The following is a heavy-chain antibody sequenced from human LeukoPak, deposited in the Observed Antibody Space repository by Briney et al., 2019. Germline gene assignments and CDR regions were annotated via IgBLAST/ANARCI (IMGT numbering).Heavy chain of an antibody. J-gene: IGHJ5*02. Sequence: TSETLSLTCVVYGGSFSGYYWSWIRQSPGKGLEWIGEINHRGSTNYNPSLKRRVTISLDTSKNQFSLKLSSVTAADTAVYYCAKSLYGSGSYYNWFDPWGQGTLVTVSS. CDR3: AKSLYGSGSYYNWFDP. CDR1: GGSFSGYY. CDR2: INHRGST. D-gene: IGHD3-10*01. V-gene: IGHV4-34*01.